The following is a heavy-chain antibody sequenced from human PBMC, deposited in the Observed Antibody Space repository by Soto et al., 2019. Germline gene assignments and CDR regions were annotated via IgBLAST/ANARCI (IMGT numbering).Heavy chain of an antibody. Sequence: GASVKVSCKASGYTFTNYAIHWVRQAPGQRLEWMGWINAGNGKTKYSQNFQGRVTITTDTSTSTAYMELRSLRSDDTAVYYCASPYSASGYWGQGTLVTVSS. D-gene: IGHD1-26*01. CDR2: INAGNGKT. V-gene: IGHV1-3*01. CDR1: GYTFTNYA. J-gene: IGHJ4*02. CDR3: ASPYSASGY.